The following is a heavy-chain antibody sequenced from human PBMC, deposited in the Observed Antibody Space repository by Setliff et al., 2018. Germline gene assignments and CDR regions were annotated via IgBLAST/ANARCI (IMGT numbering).Heavy chain of an antibody. CDR3: ARPPNPDYDSSGYYYVDYYYYMDV. J-gene: IGHJ6*03. CDR2: IIPIFGTA. Sequence: ASVKVSCKASGGTFSSYAISWVRQAPGQGLEWMGGIIPIFGTANYAQKFQGRVTITADESTSTAYMELSSLRSEDTAVYYCARPPNPDYDSSGYYYVDYYYYMDVWGKGTTVTVS. V-gene: IGHV1-69*13. D-gene: IGHD3-22*01. CDR1: GGTFSSYA.